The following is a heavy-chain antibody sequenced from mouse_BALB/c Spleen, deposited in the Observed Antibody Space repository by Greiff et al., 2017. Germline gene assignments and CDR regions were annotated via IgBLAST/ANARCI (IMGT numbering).Heavy chain of an antibody. CDR1: GYTFTDYE. CDR3: TRGGYYYGSRTGAMDY. CDR2: IDPETGGT. J-gene: IGHJ4*01. Sequence: QVQLQQSGAELVRPGASVTLSCKASGYTFTDYEMHWVKQTPVHGLEWIGAIDPETGGTAYNQKFKGKATLTADKSSSTAYMELRSLTSEDSAVYYCTRGGYYYGSRTGAMDYWGQGTSVTVSS. V-gene: IGHV1-15*01. D-gene: IGHD1-1*01.